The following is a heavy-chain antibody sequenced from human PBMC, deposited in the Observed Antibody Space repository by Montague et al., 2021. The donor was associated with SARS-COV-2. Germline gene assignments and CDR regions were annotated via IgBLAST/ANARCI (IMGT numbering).Heavy chain of an antibody. Sequence: SLRLSCAASGFSFRSYDFHWVRRATGKGLEWVSGIATTGDTYYLGSVKGRFTTSREDAKTSLYLQMNSLRAGDTAVYYCARGDVLTGQGFDYWGQGTLGTVSS. J-gene: IGHJ4*02. D-gene: IGHD3-9*01. CDR2: IATTGDT. CDR3: ARGDVLTGQGFDY. V-gene: IGHV3-13*04. CDR1: GFSFRSYD.